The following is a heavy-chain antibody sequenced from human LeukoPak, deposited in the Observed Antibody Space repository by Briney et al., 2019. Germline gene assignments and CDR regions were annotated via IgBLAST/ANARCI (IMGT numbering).Heavy chain of an antibody. CDR3: ARDGPTAHDAFDI. D-gene: IGHD4-17*01. V-gene: IGHV4-59*01. CDR1: GGSISSYD. Sequence: NPSETLSLTCTVSGGSISSYDWGWIRQPPGKGLEWIGYIYNSWSTTYNPSLQSRVTISLDTSKTQFSLKLSSVTAADTAVNYCARDGPTAHDAFDIWGQGTMVTVSS. J-gene: IGHJ3*02. CDR2: IYNSWST.